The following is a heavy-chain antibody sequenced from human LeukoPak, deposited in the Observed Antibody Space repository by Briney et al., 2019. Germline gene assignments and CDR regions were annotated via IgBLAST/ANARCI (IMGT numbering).Heavy chain of an antibody. CDR1: GFTVITND. V-gene: IGHV3-53*01. D-gene: IGHD1-14*01. Sequence: GGSLRLSCAASGFTVITNDMTWVRQAPGKGLEWGSVLYSDGNTKYSDSLQGRFTISRDNSKNTLYLEMNSLSPADTAVYYCARGVEPLAANTLAYWGQGTLVTVSS. CDR3: ARGVEPLAANTLAY. CDR2: LYSDGNT. J-gene: IGHJ4*02.